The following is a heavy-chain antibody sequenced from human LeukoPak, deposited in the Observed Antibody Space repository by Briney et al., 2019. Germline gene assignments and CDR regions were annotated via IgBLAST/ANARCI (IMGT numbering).Heavy chain of an antibody. V-gene: IGHV4-59*01. CDR2: IYYSGST. CDR3: ARWGDGYIDY. J-gene: IGHJ4*02. D-gene: IGHD5-18*01. CDR1: GGSISSYY. Sequence: SETLSLTCTVSGGSISSYYWSWIRQPPGKGLGWIGYIYYSGSTNYNPSLKSRVTISVDTSKNQFSLKLSSVTAADTAVYYCARWGDGYIDYWGQGTLVTVSS.